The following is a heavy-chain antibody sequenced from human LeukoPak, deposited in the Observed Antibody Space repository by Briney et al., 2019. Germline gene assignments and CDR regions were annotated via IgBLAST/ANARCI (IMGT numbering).Heavy chain of an antibody. D-gene: IGHD3-16*01. J-gene: IGHJ3*02. CDR2: IFPGDSDT. CDR1: GNIITTYW. CDR3: ATYFAGAETFDI. V-gene: IGHV5-51*01. Sequence: GESLQISCKASGNIITTYWIGWVRQKPGKGLEWMGLIFPGDSDTKYSPSFQGHVTISADKSISTAYLQWSSLKASDTAMYYCATYFAGAETFDIWGQGTMVTVSS.